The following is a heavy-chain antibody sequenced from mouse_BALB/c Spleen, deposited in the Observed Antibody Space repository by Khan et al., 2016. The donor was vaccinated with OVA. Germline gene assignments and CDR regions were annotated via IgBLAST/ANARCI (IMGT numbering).Heavy chain of an antibody. CDR3: VHPSYDPRNFGV. Sequence: EVQLQQSGAELVKPGASVKLSCTASGFNIKDTYVHWVKERPEKGLEGIGRIAPANGNTEYDPKFQGKATITADTSSNTSYLQLSSLTSEDSAVSYCVHPSYDPRNFGVCGAGTTVTVSS. CDR2: IAPANGNT. V-gene: IGHV14-3*02. CDR1: GFNIKDTY. J-gene: IGHJ1*01. D-gene: IGHD2-3*01.